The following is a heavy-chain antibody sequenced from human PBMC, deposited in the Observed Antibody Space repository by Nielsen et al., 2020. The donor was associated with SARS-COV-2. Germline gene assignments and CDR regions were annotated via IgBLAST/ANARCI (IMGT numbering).Heavy chain of an antibody. D-gene: IGHD6-19*01. CDR2: INPNSGGT. V-gene: IGHV1-2*04. Sequence: ASVKVSCKASGYTFTGYYMHWVRQAPGQGLEWMGWINPNSGGTNYAQKFQGWVTMTRDTSISTAYMELSRLRSDDTAVYYCAREIAIAVAGTDSFHTKNWFDPWGQGTLVTVSS. CDR3: AREIAIAVAGTDSFHTKNWFDP. CDR1: GYTFTGYY. J-gene: IGHJ5*02.